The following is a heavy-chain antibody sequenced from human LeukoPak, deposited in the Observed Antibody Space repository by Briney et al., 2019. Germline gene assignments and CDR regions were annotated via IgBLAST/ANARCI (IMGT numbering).Heavy chain of an antibody. V-gene: IGHV3-21*01. D-gene: IGHD3-10*01. J-gene: IGHJ4*02. CDR2: ISSSSSSI. Sequence: GGSLKLSCAASGFTFISYSMNWVRQAPGPGLEWVSSISSSSSSIYYADSVKGRFTISRDNAKNSLYLQMNSLRAEDTAMYYCARVWGYYDSCRYVPLDYWGQGTLVTVSS. CDR1: GFTFISYS. CDR3: ARVWGYYDSCRYVPLDY.